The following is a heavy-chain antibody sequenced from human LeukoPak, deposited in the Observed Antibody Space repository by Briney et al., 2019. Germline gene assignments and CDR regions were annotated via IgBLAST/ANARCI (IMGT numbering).Heavy chain of an antibody. V-gene: IGHV1-18*01. CDR3: ARDRDVDTAMVGDY. CDR2: ISAYNGNT. J-gene: IGHJ4*02. CDR1: GYTFTDYG. D-gene: IGHD5-18*01. Sequence: ASVKVSCKASGYTFTDYGISWVRQAPGQGLEWMGWISAYNGNTNYAQKLQGRVTMTTDTSTSTAYMELRSLRSDDTAVYYCARDRDVDTAMVGDYWGQGTLVTVSS.